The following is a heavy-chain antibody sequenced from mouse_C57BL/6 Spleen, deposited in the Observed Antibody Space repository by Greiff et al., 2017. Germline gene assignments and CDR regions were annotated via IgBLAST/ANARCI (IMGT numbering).Heavy chain of an antibody. CDR2: ISSGGDYI. CDR3: TRDRHRGGFAY. Sequence: EVQGVESGEGLVKPGGSLKLSCAASGFTFSSYAMSWVRQTPEKRLEWVAYISSGGDYIYYADTVKGRFTISGDNARNTLYLQMSSRKSEDTAMYYCTRDRHRGGFAYWGQGTLVTVSA. V-gene: IGHV5-9-1*02. J-gene: IGHJ3*01. CDR1: GFTFSSYA.